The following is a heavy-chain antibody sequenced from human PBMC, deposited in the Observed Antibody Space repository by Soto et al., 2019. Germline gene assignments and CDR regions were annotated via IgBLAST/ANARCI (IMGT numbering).Heavy chain of an antibody. V-gene: IGHV1-2*04. J-gene: IGHJ3*02. D-gene: IGHD3-9*01. CDR2: INPNSGGT. CDR3: ARDLGNDILPGQQLYAFDI. CDR1: GYTFTGYY. Sequence: GASVKVSCKASGYTFTGYYMHWVRQAPGQGLEWMGWINPNSGGTNYAQKFQGWVTMTRDTSISTAYMELSRLGSDDTAVYYCARDLGNDILPGQQLYAFDIWGQGTMVTVSS.